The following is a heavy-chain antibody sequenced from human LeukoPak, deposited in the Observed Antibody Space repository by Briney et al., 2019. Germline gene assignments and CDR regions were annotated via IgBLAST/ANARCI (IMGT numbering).Heavy chain of an antibody. CDR1: GGSISSGGYY. D-gene: IGHD3-22*01. CDR3: AREDDSSGSLDY. CDR2: IYYSGST. V-gene: IGHV4-31*03. J-gene: IGHJ4*02. Sequence: SETLSLTCTVSGGSISSGGYYWSWIRQHPGKGLEWIGYIYYSGSTYYNPSLRSRVTISVDTSKNQFSLKLNSVTAADTAVYYCAREDDSSGSLDYWGQGTLVTVSS.